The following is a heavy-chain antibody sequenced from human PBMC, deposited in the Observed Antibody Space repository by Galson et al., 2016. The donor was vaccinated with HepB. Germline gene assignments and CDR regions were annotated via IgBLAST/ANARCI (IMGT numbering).Heavy chain of an antibody. Sequence: SLRLSCAASGFIFNNYAIHWVRQAPGKGLEWVAVISDDGSNKYYADSVKGRFTISRDNSKNTLYLQMNSLRAGDTAVFYCARDDFWTGPPSASFSFDYWGQGTLVTVSS. V-gene: IGHV3-30-3*01. CDR3: ARDDFWTGPPSASFSFDY. CDR1: GFIFNNYA. CDR2: ISDDGSNK. J-gene: IGHJ4*02. D-gene: IGHD3/OR15-3a*01.